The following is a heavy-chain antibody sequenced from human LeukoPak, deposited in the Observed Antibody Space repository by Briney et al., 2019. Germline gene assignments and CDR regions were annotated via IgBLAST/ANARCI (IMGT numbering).Heavy chain of an antibody. V-gene: IGHV3-21*01. Sequence: ETLSLTCTVSGGSISSYYWSWIRQPAGKGLEWVSSISSSSSYIYYADSVKGRFTISRDNAKNSLYLQMNSLRAEDTAVYYCARDYGSSSVPGYWGQGTLVTVSS. CDR3: ARDYGSSSVPGY. D-gene: IGHD6-6*01. CDR2: ISSSSSYI. CDR1: GGSISSYY. J-gene: IGHJ4*02.